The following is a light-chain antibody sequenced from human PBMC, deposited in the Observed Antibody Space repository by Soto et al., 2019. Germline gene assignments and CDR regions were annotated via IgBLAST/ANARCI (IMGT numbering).Light chain of an antibody. CDR3: QQYYGTPLT. Sequence: DIVMTQSPDSLAVSLGERATINCKSSQSVLYSSNNKNYLAWYQQKPGQPPKLLIYWASTRESGVPDRFSGSGSGTDFTLTISSLQAEDVAVYYCQQYYGTPLTFGQGTKLVIK. V-gene: IGKV4-1*01. CDR2: WAS. CDR1: QSVLYSSNNKNY. J-gene: IGKJ2*01.